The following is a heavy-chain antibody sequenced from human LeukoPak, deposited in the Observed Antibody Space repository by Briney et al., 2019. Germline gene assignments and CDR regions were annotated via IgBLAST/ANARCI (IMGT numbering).Heavy chain of an antibody. V-gene: IGHV1-2*02. J-gene: IGHJ6*02. D-gene: IGHD6-13*01. CDR3: ARFIAAAGPNPYYYYYGMGV. CDR2: INPNSGGT. CDR1: GYTFTGYY. Sequence: ASVKVSCKASGYTFTGYYMHWVRQAPGQGLEWMGWINPNSGGTNYAQKFQGRVTMTRDTSISTAYMELSRLRSDDTAVYYCARFIAAAGPNPYYYYYGMGVWGQGTTVTVSS.